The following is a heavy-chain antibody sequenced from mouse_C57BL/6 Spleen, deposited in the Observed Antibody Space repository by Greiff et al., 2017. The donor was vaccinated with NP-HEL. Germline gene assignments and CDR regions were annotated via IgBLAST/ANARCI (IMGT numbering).Heavy chain of an antibody. J-gene: IGHJ1*03. CDR1: GYAFSSYW. CDR3: AKYYYGSSYGNFDV. V-gene: IGHV1-80*01. D-gene: IGHD1-1*01. Sequence: VQLQQSGAELVKPGASVKISCKASGYAFSSYWMNWVKQRPGKGLEWIGQIYPGAGDTNYNGKFKGKATLTADKSSSTAYMQLSSLTSEDSAVYFCAKYYYGSSYGNFDVWGTGTTVTVSS. CDR2: IYPGAGDT.